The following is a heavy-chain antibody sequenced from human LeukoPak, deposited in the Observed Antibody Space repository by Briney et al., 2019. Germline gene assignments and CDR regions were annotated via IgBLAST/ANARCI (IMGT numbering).Heavy chain of an antibody. CDR3: ARDQYGYFDL. V-gene: IGHV4-34*01. Sequence: PSETLSLTCAVYGGSFSGYYWSWIRQPPGKGLEWIGEINHSGGTNYNPSLKSRVTISVDTSKNQFSLKLSSVTAADTAVYYCARDQYGYFDLWGRGTLVTVSS. CDR2: INHSGGT. CDR1: GGSFSGYY. J-gene: IGHJ2*01.